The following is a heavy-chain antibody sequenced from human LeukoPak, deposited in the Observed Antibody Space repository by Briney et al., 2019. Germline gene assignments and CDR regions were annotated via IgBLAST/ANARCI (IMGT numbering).Heavy chain of an antibody. J-gene: IGHJ4*02. CDR1: VFTLYSNA. CDR2: ITAGGDTT. CDR3: AKDGTIAVAGVCDY. V-gene: IGHV3-23*01. D-gene: IGHD6-19*01. Sequence: GGSLRLSCAASVFTLYSNAMTCARPAPGRGRECVSAITAGGDTTYYTDSVKGGSTIPRDSPKNTLYLQMNGLTAGHTAVYYCAKDGTIAVAGVCDYWGQGTLVTVSS.